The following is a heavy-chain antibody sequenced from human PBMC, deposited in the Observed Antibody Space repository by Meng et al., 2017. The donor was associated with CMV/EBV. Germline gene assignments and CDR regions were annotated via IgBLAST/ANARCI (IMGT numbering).Heavy chain of an antibody. CDR2: ISSSGSTI. Sequence: SGFTFRDYYMGWIRQAPGKGLEWVSYISSSGSTIYYADSVKGRFTISRDNAKNSLYLQMNSLRAEDTAVYYCARGGRGSSSWPLDYWGQGTLVTVSS. J-gene: IGHJ4*02. V-gene: IGHV3-11*01. CDR1: GFTFRDYY. D-gene: IGHD6-13*01. CDR3: ARGGRGSSSWPLDY.